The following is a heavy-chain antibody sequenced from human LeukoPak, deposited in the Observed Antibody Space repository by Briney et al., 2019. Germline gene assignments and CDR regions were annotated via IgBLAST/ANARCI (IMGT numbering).Heavy chain of an antibody. Sequence: GASVKVSCKASGYTFTSYGISWVRQAPGQGLEWMGWISGYNGNTNYAQKFQGRVTMTRDTSISTAYMELSRLRSDDTAVYYCASVTLSAYDGDYRGQGTLVTVSS. J-gene: IGHJ4*02. V-gene: IGHV1-18*01. CDR1: GYTFTSYG. D-gene: IGHD5-12*01. CDR2: ISGYNGNT. CDR3: ASVTLSAYDGDY.